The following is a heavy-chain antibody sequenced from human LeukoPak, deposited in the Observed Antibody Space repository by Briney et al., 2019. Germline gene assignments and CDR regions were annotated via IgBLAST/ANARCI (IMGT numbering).Heavy chain of an antibody. V-gene: IGHV3-23*01. CDR3: AKFGLAGSGRYHDAFDI. Sequence: GGSLRLSCAASGFTFSSYAMSWVRQAPGKGLEWVSAICGSDDSAYYADSVKGRSTISRDNSKNTLYLQMNSLRAEDTAVYYCAKFGLAGSGRYHDAFDIWGQGTMVTVSS. CDR1: GFTFSSYA. D-gene: IGHD3-10*01. J-gene: IGHJ3*02. CDR2: ICGSDDSA.